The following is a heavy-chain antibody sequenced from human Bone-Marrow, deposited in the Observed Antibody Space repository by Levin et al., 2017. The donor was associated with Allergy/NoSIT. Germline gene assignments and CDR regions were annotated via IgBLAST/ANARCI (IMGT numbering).Heavy chain of an antibody. CDR3: ARDESGRSFGGVIVADY. CDR1: GFTFSSYG. D-gene: IGHD3-16*02. V-gene: IGHV3-33*01. Sequence: GESLKISCAASGFTFSSYGMHWVRQAPGKGLEWVAVIWYDGSNKYYADSVKGRFTISRDNSKNTLYLQMNSLRAEDTAVYYCARDESGRSFGGVIVADYWGQGTLVTVSS. J-gene: IGHJ4*02. CDR2: IWYDGSNK.